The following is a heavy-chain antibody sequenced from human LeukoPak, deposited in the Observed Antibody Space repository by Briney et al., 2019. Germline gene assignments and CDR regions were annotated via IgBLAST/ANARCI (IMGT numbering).Heavy chain of an antibody. CDR1: GYTFTSYG. J-gene: IGHJ6*03. CDR3: ARANNYYDSSGYYSPAGEYYYYMDV. D-gene: IGHD3-22*01. CDR2: ISAYNGNT. V-gene: IGHV1-18*01. Sequence: ASVKVSCKASGYTFTSYGISWVRQAPGQGLEWMGWISAYNGNTNYAQKLQGRVTMTTDTSTSTAYMELRSLRSDDTAVYYCARANNYYDSSGYYSPAGEYYYYMDVWGKGTTVTISS.